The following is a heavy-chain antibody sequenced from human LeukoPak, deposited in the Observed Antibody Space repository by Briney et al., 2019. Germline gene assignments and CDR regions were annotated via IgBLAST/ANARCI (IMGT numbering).Heavy chain of an antibody. V-gene: IGHV1-24*01. CDR3: ATANYDSSGYHPYDLDY. CDR2: FDPEDGET. D-gene: IGHD3-22*01. CDR1: GYTLTELS. Sequence: ASGTVSCKVSGYTLTELSMHWVRQAPGKGLEWMGGFDPEDGETIYAQKFQGRVTMTEDTSTDTAYMELSSLRSEDTAVYYCATANYDSSGYHPYDLDYWGQGTLVTVSS. J-gene: IGHJ4*02.